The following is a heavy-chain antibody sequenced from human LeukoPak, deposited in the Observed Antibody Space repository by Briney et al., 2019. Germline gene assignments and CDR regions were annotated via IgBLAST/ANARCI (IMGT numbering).Heavy chain of an antibody. CDR1: GFIFSSCA. CDR3: AKDRDY. Sequence: PGGSLRLSCAASGFIFSSCAVRWVRQAPGKGLEWVSAISESGDATYYADSVRGRFTISRDNSNNTLYLQMNRLRVDDTAIYYCAKDRDYWGQGTLVTVSS. CDR2: ISESGDAT. V-gene: IGHV3-23*01. J-gene: IGHJ4*02.